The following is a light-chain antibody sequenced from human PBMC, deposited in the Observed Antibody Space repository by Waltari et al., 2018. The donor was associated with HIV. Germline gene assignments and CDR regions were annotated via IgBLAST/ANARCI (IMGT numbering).Light chain of an antibody. Sequence: EIVLTQSPATLSLSPGDRATLSCRASQSIGNYFAWYQQKPGQAPRLLIYDTSHRAAGIPARFSGSGSGTDFSLTISSLEPEDCAVYYCQQRTNWPLTFGGGTKVGIK. CDR3: QQRTNWPLT. J-gene: IGKJ4*01. V-gene: IGKV3-11*01. CDR1: QSIGNY. CDR2: DTS.